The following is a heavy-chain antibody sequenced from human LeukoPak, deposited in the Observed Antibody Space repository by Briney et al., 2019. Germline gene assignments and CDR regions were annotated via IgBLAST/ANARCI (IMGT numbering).Heavy chain of an antibody. J-gene: IGHJ4*02. CDR3: AKLTAVTTAVSAY. Sequence: GGSLRLSCAASGFTFSRYWMSWVRQTPEKGLECVANIKQDGSDKFYVDSVRGRFTISRDNAKNSLYLQMNSLRAEDTAVYYCAKLTAVTTAVSAYWGQGTLVTVSS. D-gene: IGHD4-11*01. CDR2: IKQDGSDK. CDR1: GFTFSRYW. V-gene: IGHV3-7*03.